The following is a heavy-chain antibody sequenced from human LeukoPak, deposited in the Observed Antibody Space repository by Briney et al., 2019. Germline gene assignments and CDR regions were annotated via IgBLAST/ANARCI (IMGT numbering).Heavy chain of an antibody. V-gene: IGHV3-7*01. CDR2: INEDGSRI. CDR3: VKDDRGAFYIH. J-gene: IGHJ4*02. D-gene: IGHD1-26*01. Sequence: VANINEDGSRINYVASLKGRFTISRDNAKNSVYLQMNSLRAEDTAVYFCVKDDRGAFYIHWGQGTLVTVSS.